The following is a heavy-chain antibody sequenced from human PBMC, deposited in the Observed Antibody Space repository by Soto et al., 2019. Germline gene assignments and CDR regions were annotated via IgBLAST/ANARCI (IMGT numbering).Heavy chain of an antibody. J-gene: IGHJ5*02. CDR2: ISYDESHE. CDR1: GYNFRSYA. Sequence: QVQLVESGGGVVQAGRSLRLSCEASGYNFRSYAMHWVRQAPGKGLEWVAVISYDESHEYYADSVKGRFTISRDNSKNTLSLQMNSLRGDDTAVYYCARAGYSSSWNWFDPWGQGTQVTVSS. CDR3: ARAGYSSSWNWFDP. V-gene: IGHV3-30*04. D-gene: IGHD6-13*01.